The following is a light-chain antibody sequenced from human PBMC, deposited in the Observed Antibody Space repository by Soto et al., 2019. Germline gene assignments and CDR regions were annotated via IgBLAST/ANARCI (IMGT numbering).Light chain of an antibody. J-gene: IGLJ1*01. CDR1: NSNIGAGYD. CDR3: QSYDSRLSAYV. V-gene: IGLV1-40*01. CDR2: TNN. Sequence: QSALTQPPSVSGAPGQRVTISCTGSNSNIGAGYDVHWYLQLPGTAPKLLVYTNNNRPSGVPDRFSGSNSGTSASLAITRLQAEDEADYYCQSYDSRLSAYVFGTGTKVTVL.